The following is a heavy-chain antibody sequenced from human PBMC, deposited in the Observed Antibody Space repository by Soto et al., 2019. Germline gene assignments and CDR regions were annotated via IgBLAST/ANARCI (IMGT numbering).Heavy chain of an antibody. CDR1: GGSISSGDYY. Sequence: PSETMSLTCTVSGGSISSGDYYWSWIRQPPGKGLEWIGYIYYSGSTYYNPSLKSRVTISVDTSKNQFSLKLSSVTAADTAVYYCAITARDHYYDSSGHKYFQHWGQGTLVTVSS. J-gene: IGHJ1*01. CDR3: AITARDHYYDSSGHKYFQH. CDR2: IYYSGST. V-gene: IGHV4-30-4*01. D-gene: IGHD3-22*01.